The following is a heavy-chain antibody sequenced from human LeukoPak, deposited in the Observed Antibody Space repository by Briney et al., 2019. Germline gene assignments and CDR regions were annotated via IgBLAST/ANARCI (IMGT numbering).Heavy chain of an antibody. J-gene: IGHJ4*02. Sequence: SETLSLTCIVSGGSTSTGDYYCSWIRQPAGKGLEWIGRIYTSGSTNYNPSLKSRVTMSVDTSQNQFSLKLSSVTAADTAVYFCTREGTIGWYADYWGQGTLVTVSS. CDR2: IYTSGST. CDR3: TREGTIGWYADY. V-gene: IGHV4-61*02. D-gene: IGHD6-19*01. CDR1: GGSTSTGDYY.